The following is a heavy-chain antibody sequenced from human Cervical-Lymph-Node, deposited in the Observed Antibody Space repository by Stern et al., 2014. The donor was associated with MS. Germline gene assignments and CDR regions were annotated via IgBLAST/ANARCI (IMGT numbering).Heavy chain of an antibody. D-gene: IGHD6-13*01. CDR2: MNPNSGNT. CDR1: GYTFASYD. V-gene: IGHV1-8*01. J-gene: IGHJ4*02. Sequence: QVQLVQSGAEVKKPGASVKVSCKASGYTFASYDINWVRQATGQGLEWMGWMNPNSGNTGYAQKFQGRVTMTRNTSISTAYIELSSLRSEDTAVYYCARTIAAAGTSWVYWGQGTLVTFSS. CDR3: ARTIAAAGTSWVY.